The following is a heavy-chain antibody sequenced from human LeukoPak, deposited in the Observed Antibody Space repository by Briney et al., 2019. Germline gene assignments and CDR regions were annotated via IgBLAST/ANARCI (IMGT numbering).Heavy chain of an antibody. Sequence: SETLSLTCTVSGGSISSSSYYWGWIRQPPGKGLEWIGSIYSCGSTYYNPSLKSRVTISVDTSKNQFSLKLSSVTAADTAVYYCAREDNVEMATGYWGQGTLVTVSS. CDR3: AREDNVEMATGY. J-gene: IGHJ4*02. V-gene: IGHV4-39*07. CDR1: GGSISSSSYY. CDR2: IYSCGST. D-gene: IGHD5-24*01.